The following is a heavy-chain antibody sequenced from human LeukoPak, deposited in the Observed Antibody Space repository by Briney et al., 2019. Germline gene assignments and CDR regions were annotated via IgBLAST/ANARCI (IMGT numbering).Heavy chain of an antibody. CDR3: GREGRGWYPGNY. CDR2: IKEDGSEK. V-gene: IGHV3-7*01. J-gene: IGHJ4*02. D-gene: IGHD6-19*01. Sequence: LGGSLRLSCAASGFTFSSYWMSWVRQAPGKGLEWVANIKEDGSEKYYVDSVKGRFTISRDNAKNSLYLQMNSLRAEDTAVYYCGREGRGWYPGNYGAKGPLVTVPS. CDR1: GFTFSSYW.